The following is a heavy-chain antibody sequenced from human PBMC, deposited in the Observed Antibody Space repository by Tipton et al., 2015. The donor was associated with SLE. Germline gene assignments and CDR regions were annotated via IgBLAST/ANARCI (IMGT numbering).Heavy chain of an antibody. V-gene: IGHV4-4*07. CDR2: IYSSGST. J-gene: IGHJ4*02. D-gene: IGHD1-26*01. CDR3: ASGDSGTYWRPFDY. Sequence: TLSLTCTVSDGSISSYYWSWIRQPAGKGLEWIGRIYSSGSTNYNPSLKSRVTISVDKSRNQFSLKLSSVTAADTAVYYCASGDSGTYWRPFDYWGQGTLVTVSS. CDR1: DGSISSYY.